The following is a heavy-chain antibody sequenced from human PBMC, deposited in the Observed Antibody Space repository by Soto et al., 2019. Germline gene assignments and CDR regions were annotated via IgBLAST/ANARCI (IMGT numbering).Heavy chain of an antibody. V-gene: IGHV1-2*02. CDR1: GYTFTGYY. CDR3: ARDRGFLEWLTYYYHYGMDV. CDR2: INPNSGGT. Sequence: ASVKVSCKASGYTFTGYYMHWVRQAPVQGLEWMGWINPNSGGTNYAQKFQGRVTMARDTSISTAYMELSRLRSDDTAVYYCARDRGFLEWLTYYYHYGMDVWGQGTTVTVSS. J-gene: IGHJ6*02. D-gene: IGHD3-3*01.